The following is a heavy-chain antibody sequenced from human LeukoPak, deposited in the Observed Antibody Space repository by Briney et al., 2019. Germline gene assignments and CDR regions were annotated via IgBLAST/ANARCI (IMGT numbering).Heavy chain of an antibody. CDR1: GLTVSITY. Sequence: GGSLRLSCTVSGLTVSITYMTWVRQAPGKGLEWVSVIYPDGTTYYADSVRGRFTMSRDIVKHTLYLQMNSLRVDDTAVYYCARDVSHRHLDYWGRGTLVTVSS. D-gene: IGHD2/OR15-2a*01. CDR2: IYPDGTT. V-gene: IGHV3-66*01. CDR3: ARDVSHRHLDY. J-gene: IGHJ4*02.